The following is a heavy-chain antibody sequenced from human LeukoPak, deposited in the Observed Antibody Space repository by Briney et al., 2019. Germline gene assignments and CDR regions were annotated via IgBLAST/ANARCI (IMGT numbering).Heavy chain of an antibody. J-gene: IGHJ4*02. Sequence: ASVKVSCKASGYTFTSYYIHWVRQAPGQGLEWMGIINPSGGGTTYAQKFQGRVTMTRDASTSTVYMELSSLRSEDTAVYYCARETDIAAAANYFDYWGQGTLVTVSS. D-gene: IGHD6-13*01. CDR2: INPSGGGT. CDR1: GYTFTSYY. CDR3: ARETDIAAAANYFDY. V-gene: IGHV1-46*01.